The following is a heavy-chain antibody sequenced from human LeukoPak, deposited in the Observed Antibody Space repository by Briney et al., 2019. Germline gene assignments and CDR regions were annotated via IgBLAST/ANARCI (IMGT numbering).Heavy chain of an antibody. D-gene: IGHD2-15*01. Sequence: PGGSLRLSCAASGFTFSSYSMNWVRQAPGKGLEWVSSTSSSSSYIYYADSVKGRFTISRDNAKNSLYLQMNSLRAEDTAVYYCVLLVVGTVRVGWGQGTLVTVSS. CDR2: TSSSSSYI. V-gene: IGHV3-21*01. J-gene: IGHJ4*02. CDR1: GFTFSSYS. CDR3: VLLVVGTVRVG.